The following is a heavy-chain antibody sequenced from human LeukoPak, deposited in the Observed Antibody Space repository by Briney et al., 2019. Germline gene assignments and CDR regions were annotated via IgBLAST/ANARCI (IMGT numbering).Heavy chain of an antibody. Sequence: SETLSLACTVSGGSISSSSYYWGWIRQPPGKGLEWIGGIYYSGSTYYNPSLKSRVTISVDTSKNQFSLKLSSVTAADTAVYYCARVELGFWGQGTLVTVSS. CDR1: GGSISSSSYY. J-gene: IGHJ4*02. CDR2: IYYSGST. CDR3: ARVELGF. D-gene: IGHD1-26*01. V-gene: IGHV4-39*01.